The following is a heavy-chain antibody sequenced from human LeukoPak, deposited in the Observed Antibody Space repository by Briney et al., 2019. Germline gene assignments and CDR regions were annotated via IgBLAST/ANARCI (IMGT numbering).Heavy chain of an antibody. CDR1: GASISSYY. Sequence: SETLSLTCTVSGASISSYYWSWIRQPPGKGLEWIGYISYSGSTNHNPCLKSRVTISVHTSKNQFSLKLSSVTAADTAVYYCARDYYDSSGYYGYNWFDPWGQGTLVTVSS. D-gene: IGHD3-22*01. V-gene: IGHV4-59*01. CDR2: ISYSGST. CDR3: ARDYYDSSGYYGYNWFDP. J-gene: IGHJ5*02.